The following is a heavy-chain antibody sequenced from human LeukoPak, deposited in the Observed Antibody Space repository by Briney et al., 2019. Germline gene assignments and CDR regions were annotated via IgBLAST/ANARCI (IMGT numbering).Heavy chain of an antibody. J-gene: IGHJ4*02. D-gene: IGHD6-19*01. CDR3: ALLAVASDFDY. CDR2: IGSSSTTI. V-gene: IGHV3-48*03. CDR1: GFPFSIYE. Sequence: PGGSLRLSCAVSGFPFSIYEMNWVRQAPGKGLEWVSNIGSSSTTIYYADSVKGRFSISRDNAKNSLYLQMNSLRVEDTAVYYCALLAVASDFDYWGEGALVTVSS.